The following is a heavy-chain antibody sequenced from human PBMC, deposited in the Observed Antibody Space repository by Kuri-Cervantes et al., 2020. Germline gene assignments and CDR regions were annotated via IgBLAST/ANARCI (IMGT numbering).Heavy chain of an antibody. V-gene: IGHV4-30-4*01. D-gene: IGHD3-10*01. J-gene: IGHJ3*02. CDR2: IYHSGST. CDR1: GGSISSGDYY. CDR3: ARAGTPDMVEMVRGVAGAFDI. Sequence: SETLSLTCTVSGGSISSGDYYWSWIRQPPGKGLEWIGYIYHSGSTYYNPSLKSRVTISVDTSKNQFSLKLSSVTAADTAVYYCARAGTPDMVEMVRGVAGAFDIWGQGTMVTVSS.